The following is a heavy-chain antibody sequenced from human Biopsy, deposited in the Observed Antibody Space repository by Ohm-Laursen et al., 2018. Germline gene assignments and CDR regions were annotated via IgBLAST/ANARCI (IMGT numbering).Heavy chain of an antibody. CDR3: ARDYDTSGYYYVS. J-gene: IGHJ5*02. CDR2: IFYRGST. CDR1: GGSISNYNYY. Sequence: SDTLSLTCTVSGGSISNYNYYWGWIRPPPGKGLEWIGSIFYRGSTHYKPSLKSRVTISLDTSKIQLSLKLNSVTAADMAVYYCARDYDTSGYYYVSWGQGTLVTVSS. D-gene: IGHD3-22*01. V-gene: IGHV4-39*01.